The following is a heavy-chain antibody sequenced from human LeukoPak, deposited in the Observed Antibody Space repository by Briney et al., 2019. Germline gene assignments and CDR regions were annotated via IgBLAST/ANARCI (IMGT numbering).Heavy chain of an antibody. J-gene: IGHJ3*01. V-gene: IGHV4-39*01. CDR1: GGSITRSSHY. Sequence: TSETLSLTCTFSGGSITRSSHYWGWIRQPPGKGLEWIGSSTYSGDTYYNPSLKSRVSISVDTSRSQFSLKLSSVTAADTAVYICAGNPTTSLLRGHAVDLRGQGTMVTVSS. CDR2: STYSGDT. D-gene: IGHD1-14*01. CDR3: AGNPTTSLLRGHAVDL.